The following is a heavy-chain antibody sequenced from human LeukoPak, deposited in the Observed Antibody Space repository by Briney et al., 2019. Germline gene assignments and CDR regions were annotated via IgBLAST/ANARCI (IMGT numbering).Heavy chain of an antibody. Sequence: ESGPALFKPTQPLTLTFTFSGFSLSTSGMCVNWIRQPPGKALEWLSRIDWDDDKYYSTSLKTRLTISKGTSKNQVVLTMTNMDPVDTATYYCARNPHRRYYGMDVWGQGTTVTVSS. V-gene: IGHV2-70*11. CDR2: IDWDDDK. CDR3: ARNPHRRYYGMDV. J-gene: IGHJ6*02. CDR1: GFSLSTSGMC.